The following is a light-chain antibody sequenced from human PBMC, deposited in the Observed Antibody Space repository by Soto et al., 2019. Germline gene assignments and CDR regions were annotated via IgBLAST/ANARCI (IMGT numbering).Light chain of an antibody. J-gene: IGKJ1*01. CDR3: QQCGSSGT. CDR2: GAS. Sequence: EIVLTQSPGTLSLSPGERATLYCRASQSVSNNYLAWYQQKPGQAPRLLIYGASNRATGIPDRFSGSGSGTDFTLTISRLEPEDFAVYYCQQCGSSGTFGQGTKVDI. V-gene: IGKV3-20*01. CDR1: QSVSNNY.